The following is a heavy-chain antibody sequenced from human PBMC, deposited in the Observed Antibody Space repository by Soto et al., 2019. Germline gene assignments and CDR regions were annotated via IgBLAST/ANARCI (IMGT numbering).Heavy chain of an antibody. Sequence: SETLSLTCAVYGGSFSGYYGTWIRRPPGKGLEWIGEIHHSGSTNYNPSLKSRVSISVDMSNNQFSLRLSSVTAADTAVYYCATPRKNFYYYGMDVWGQGTTVTVSS. CDR1: GGSFSGYY. J-gene: IGHJ6*02. CDR2: IHHSGST. CDR3: ATPRKNFYYYGMDV. V-gene: IGHV4-34*01.